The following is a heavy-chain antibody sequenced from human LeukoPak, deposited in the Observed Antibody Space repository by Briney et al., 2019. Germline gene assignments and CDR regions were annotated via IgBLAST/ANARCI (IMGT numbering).Heavy chain of an antibody. V-gene: IGHV3-7*01. CDR1: GFSFSSYW. CDR2: IKQDGSEK. Sequence: TGGSLRLSCAASGFSFSSYWMSWVRQAPGKGLEWVANIKQDGSEKYYVGSVKGRFTISRDHAKNSLYLQMNSLRAEDTAVFYCARVTRVDYRTYYFDYWGQGTLVTVSS. CDR3: ARVTRVDYRTYYFDY. J-gene: IGHJ4*02. D-gene: IGHD4-4*01.